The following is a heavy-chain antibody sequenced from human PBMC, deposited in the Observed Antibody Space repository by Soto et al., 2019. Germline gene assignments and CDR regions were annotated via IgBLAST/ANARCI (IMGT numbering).Heavy chain of an antibody. J-gene: IGHJ4*02. V-gene: IGHV4-39*01. CDR3: ARGGYGGYSYYFDY. CDR1: GGSISSSSYY. CDR2: IYYSRYT. Sequence: AETLTLTCTVSGGSISSSSYYWGWIRQAPGKGLEWIGSIYYSRYTAYNPNVRCRVTIAVDTSKNQFSLKLISVTDADTAVYYCARGGYGGYSYYFDYWGQGTLVTVSS. D-gene: IGHD4-17*01.